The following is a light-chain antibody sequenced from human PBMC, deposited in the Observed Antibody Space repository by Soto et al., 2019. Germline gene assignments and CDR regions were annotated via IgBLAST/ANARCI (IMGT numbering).Light chain of an antibody. CDR2: GAS. V-gene: IGKV3-15*01. J-gene: IGKJ2*01. CDR1: QSVSSN. CDR3: QQYNNWPYT. Sequence: EIVMTQSPATLAVSPGERAALSCRASQSVSSNFAWYQQKPGQAPRLLIYGASSRATGTPARFSGSGSGTEFTLTISSLQSEDFADYYCQQYNNWPYTFGLGTKLEIK.